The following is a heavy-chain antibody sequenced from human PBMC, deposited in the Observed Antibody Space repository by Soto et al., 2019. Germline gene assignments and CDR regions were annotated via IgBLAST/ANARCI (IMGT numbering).Heavy chain of an antibody. CDR1: GFSFSVYG. V-gene: IGHV3-33*01. CDR3: AAWAEGATEVH. CDR2: IWYDASKQ. Sequence: QVQLVESGGGVVHPGRSLRLSCETSGFSFSVYGMHWVRQAPGKGLEWVAVIWYDASKQFYAASVEGRFTISRDNSKAILYLPMNSLRAEDTAVYYCAAWAEGATEVHWGQGTLVTVSS. D-gene: IGHD3-16*01. J-gene: IGHJ4*02.